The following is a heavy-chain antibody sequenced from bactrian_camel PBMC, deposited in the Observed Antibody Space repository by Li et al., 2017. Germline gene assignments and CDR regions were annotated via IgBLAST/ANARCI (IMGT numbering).Heavy chain of an antibody. CDR2: INSDGSNT. CDR1: GFTFSSYY. V-gene: IGHV3-2*01. Sequence: HVQLVESGGGLVQPGGSLRLSCAASGFTFSSYYMTWVRQAPGKGLEWVSSINSDGSNTYYADSVKGRFTISRDDNTLYLQLNSLRSEDTAMYYCAKIRNGWSAYVGMDYWGKGTQVTVS. J-gene: IGHJ7*01. D-gene: IGHD1*01.